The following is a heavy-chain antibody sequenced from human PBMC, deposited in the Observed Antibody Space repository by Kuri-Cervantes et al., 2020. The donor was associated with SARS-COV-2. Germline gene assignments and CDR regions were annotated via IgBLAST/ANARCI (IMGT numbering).Heavy chain of an antibody. V-gene: IGHV4-34*01. CDR2: IKHSGST. D-gene: IGHD6-13*01. CDR3: ARELSSLDAFDI. CDR1: GGSFSGYY. J-gene: IGHJ3*02. Sequence: EALKISCAVYGGSFSGYYWSWIRQPPGKGLEWIGEIKHSGSTNYNPSPKSRVTISVDTTKNQFPLKLSSVTAADPAVYYRARELSSLDAFDIWGQGTMVTVSS.